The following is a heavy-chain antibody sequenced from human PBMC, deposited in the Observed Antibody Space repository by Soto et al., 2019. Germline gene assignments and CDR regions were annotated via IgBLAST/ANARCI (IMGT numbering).Heavy chain of an antibody. V-gene: IGHV1-69*04. J-gene: IGHJ6*03. Sequence: SVKVSCKASGGTFSSYTISWVRQAPGQGLEWMGRIIPILGIANYAQKFQGRVTITADKSTSTAYMELSSLRSEDTAVYYCARDIDGSGSYYNDYYYYMDVWGKGTTVTVS. CDR3: ARDIDGSGSYYNDYYYYMDV. CDR2: IIPILGIA. D-gene: IGHD3-10*01. CDR1: GGTFSSYT.